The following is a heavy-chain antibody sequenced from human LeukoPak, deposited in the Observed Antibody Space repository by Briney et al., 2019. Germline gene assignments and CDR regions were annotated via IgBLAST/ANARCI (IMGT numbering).Heavy chain of an antibody. CDR2: IYYSGST. CDR1: GGSISSYY. J-gene: IGHJ4*02. Sequence: SETLSLTCTVSGGSISSYYWSWIRQPPGKGLEWIGYIYYSGSTNYNPSLKSRVTISVDTSKNQFSLKLSSVTAADTAVYYCARTSLAAWYSYGYFDYWGQGTLVTVSS. V-gene: IGHV4-59*08. CDR3: ARTSLAAWYSYGYFDY. D-gene: IGHD5-18*01.